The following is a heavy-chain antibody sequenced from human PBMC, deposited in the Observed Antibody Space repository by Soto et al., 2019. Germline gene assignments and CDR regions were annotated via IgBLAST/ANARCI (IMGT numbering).Heavy chain of an antibody. V-gene: IGHV1-69*01. CDR3: ARTIRSSSSSRGYYYYSGMDV. J-gene: IGHJ6*02. Sequence: QVQLVQSGAEVKKPGSSVRVSCKASGGTFSSYAISWVRQAPGQGVEWMGGIIPIFGTANYAQKLQGRVTSTSDESTITPYIELSSLRSEDTAVYYCARTIRSSSSSRGYYYYSGMDVWGQGTTVTVSS. CDR2: IIPIFGTA. D-gene: IGHD6-6*01. CDR1: GGTFSSYA.